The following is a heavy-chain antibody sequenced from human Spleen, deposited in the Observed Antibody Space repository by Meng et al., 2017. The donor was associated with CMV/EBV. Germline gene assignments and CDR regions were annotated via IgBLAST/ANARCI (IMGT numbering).Heavy chain of an antibody. Sequence: GGYLRLSCAASGFMFSSYSMDWVRQTPGKGLEWVSCITARSDYIYYSDSVKGRFTISRDDASNSLYLQMNSLRAEDTGIYYCARPYGGNSHGAFDLWGQGTMVTVSS. D-gene: IGHD4-23*01. V-gene: IGHV3-21*01. CDR1: GFMFSSYS. CDR3: ARPYGGNSHGAFDL. J-gene: IGHJ3*01. CDR2: ITARSDYI.